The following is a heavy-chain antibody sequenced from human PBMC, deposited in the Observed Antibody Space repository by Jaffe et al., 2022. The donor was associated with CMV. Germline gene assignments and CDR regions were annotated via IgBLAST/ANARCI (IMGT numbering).Heavy chain of an antibody. CDR1: GFTFSNAW. V-gene: IGHV3-15*01. Sequence: EVQLVESGGGLVKPGGSLRLSCAASGFTFSNAWMSWVRQAPGKGLEWVGRIKSKTDGGTTDYAAPVKGRFTISRDDSKNTLYLQMNSLKTEDTAVYYCTTGLVVPAAKRPNFYYYYYMDVWGKGTTVTVSS. CDR2: IKSKTDGGTT. D-gene: IGHD2-2*01. CDR3: TTGLVVPAAKRPNFYYYYYMDV. J-gene: IGHJ6*03.